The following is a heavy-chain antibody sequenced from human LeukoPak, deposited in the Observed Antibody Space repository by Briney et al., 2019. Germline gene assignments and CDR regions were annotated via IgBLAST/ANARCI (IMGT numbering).Heavy chain of an antibody. CDR1: GGSISSYY. Sequence: SETLSLTCSVSGGSISSYYWSWIRQSPGKGLEWIGYISDSGNTNYYPSLKSRVSISVDTSKNQLSLKLRSVTAADTAVYYCARMDCVSTSCPFDYWGQGTLSPSPQ. D-gene: IGHD2-2*01. V-gene: IGHV4-59*01. CDR3: ARMDCVSTSCPFDY. CDR2: ISDSGNT. J-gene: IGHJ4*02.